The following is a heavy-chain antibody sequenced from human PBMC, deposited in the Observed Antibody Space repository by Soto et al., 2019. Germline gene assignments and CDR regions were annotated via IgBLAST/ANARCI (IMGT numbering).Heavy chain of an antibody. CDR2: IYYSGST. CDR1: GGSISSGDYY. Sequence: SETLSLTCTVSGGSISSGDYYWSWIRQPPGKGLEWIGYIYYSGSTYYNPSLKSRVTVSVDTSKNQFSLNLTSVTAADTAVYYCAREYTYGSNFFDCWGQGALVTVSS. D-gene: IGHD5-18*01. J-gene: IGHJ4*02. CDR3: AREYTYGSNFFDC. V-gene: IGHV4-30-4*01.